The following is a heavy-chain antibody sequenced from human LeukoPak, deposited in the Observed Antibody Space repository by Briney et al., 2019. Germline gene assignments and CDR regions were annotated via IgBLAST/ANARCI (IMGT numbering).Heavy chain of an antibody. J-gene: IGHJ4*02. CDR1: GYSFTSYW. CDR3: ARLPGIQLWQLYYFDY. D-gene: IGHD5-18*01. V-gene: IGHV5-51*01. Sequence: GESLKISCKGSGYSFTSYWIGWVRQMPGKGLEWMGIIYPGDSDTRYSPSFQGQVTISADKSISTAYLQWSSLKASDTAMYYCARLPGIQLWQLYYFDYWGQGTLVTVSS. CDR2: IYPGDSDT.